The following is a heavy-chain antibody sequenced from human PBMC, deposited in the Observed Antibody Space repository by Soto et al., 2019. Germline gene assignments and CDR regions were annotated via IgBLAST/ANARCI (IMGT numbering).Heavy chain of an antibody. J-gene: IGHJ3*02. V-gene: IGHV1-18*01. Sequence: GASVKVSCKASGYTFASYGISWVRQAPGQGLEWMGWISAYNGNTNYAQKLQGRVTMTTDTSTSTAYMELRSLRSDDTAVYYCAIFGAVGGRGDAFDIWGQGTMVTVSS. CDR1: GYTFASYG. CDR3: AIFGAVGGRGDAFDI. CDR2: ISAYNGNT. D-gene: IGHD3-3*01.